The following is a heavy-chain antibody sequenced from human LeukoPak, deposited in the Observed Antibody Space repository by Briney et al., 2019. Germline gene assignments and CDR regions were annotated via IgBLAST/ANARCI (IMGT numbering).Heavy chain of an antibody. CDR3: ARDHVLLWFGELLSRYNWFDP. V-gene: IGHV4-39*07. Sequence: PSETLSLTCTVSGGSISSSSYYWGWIRQPPGKGLEWIGSIYYSGSTYYNPSLKSRVTISVDTSKNQFSLKLSSVTAADTAVYYCARDHVLLWFGELLSRYNWFDPWGQGTLVTVSS. CDR2: IYYSGST. CDR1: GGSISSSSYY. D-gene: IGHD3-10*01. J-gene: IGHJ5*02.